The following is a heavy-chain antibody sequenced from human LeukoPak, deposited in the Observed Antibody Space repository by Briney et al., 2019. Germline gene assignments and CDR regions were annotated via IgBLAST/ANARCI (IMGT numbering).Heavy chain of an antibody. V-gene: IGHV1-46*01. D-gene: IGHD2-21*02. CDR2: IKPSDGTT. CDR1: GYTFTGYY. Sequence: ASVKVSCKASGYTFTGYYIHWVRQAPGQGPEWMGLIKPSDGTTIYAHNFQGRVTMTRDTSTSTVYMELSSLRSEDTAVYYCGRGDSNYYYGMDVWGQGTTVTVS. CDR3: GRGDSNYYYGMDV. J-gene: IGHJ6*02.